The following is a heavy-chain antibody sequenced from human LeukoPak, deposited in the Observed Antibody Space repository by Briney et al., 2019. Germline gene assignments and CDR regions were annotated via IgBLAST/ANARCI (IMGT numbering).Heavy chain of an antibody. J-gene: IGHJ4*02. Sequence: GGSLRLSCAASGFTFSSYSVNWVRQAPGKGLAWVSSISSSGSYIYYADSVKGRFTISRDNSKNTLYLQMNSLRAEDTAVYYCARPLEGITMIVPFDYWGQGTLVTVSS. CDR1: GFTFSSYS. CDR2: ISSSGSYI. CDR3: ARPLEGITMIVPFDY. D-gene: IGHD3-22*01. V-gene: IGHV3-21*01.